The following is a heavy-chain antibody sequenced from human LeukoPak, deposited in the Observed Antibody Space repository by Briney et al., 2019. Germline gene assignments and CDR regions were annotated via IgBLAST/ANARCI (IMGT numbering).Heavy chain of an antibody. Sequence: GGSLRLSCAASGFTFSSFWMNWVRQAPGKGLEWVATMNTGGNEKYYADSVKGRFTISRDNSNNSLYLQMNSLRVEDTAVYYCARDAGCTYGSCEPYFDCWGQGVLVT. CDR3: ARDAGCTYGSCEPYFDC. D-gene: IGHD5-18*01. J-gene: IGHJ4*02. V-gene: IGHV3-7*01. CDR2: MNTGGNEK. CDR1: GFTFSSFW.